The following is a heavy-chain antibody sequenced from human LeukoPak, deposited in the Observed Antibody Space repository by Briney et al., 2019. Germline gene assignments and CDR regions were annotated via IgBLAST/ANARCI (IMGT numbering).Heavy chain of an antibody. CDR2: ISGSAGGT. Sequence: TGGSLRLSCAASGFTFSNYAMSWVRQAPGKGLEWVSAISGSAGGTYYADSVKGRFTISRDNSKNTLYLQMNSLRAEDTAVYYCAKVTAGTLFDYWGQGTLVTVSS. D-gene: IGHD6-19*01. CDR1: GFTFSNYA. CDR3: AKVTAGTLFDY. J-gene: IGHJ4*02. V-gene: IGHV3-23*01.